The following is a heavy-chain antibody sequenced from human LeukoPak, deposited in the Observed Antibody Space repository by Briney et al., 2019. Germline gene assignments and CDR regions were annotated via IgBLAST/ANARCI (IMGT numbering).Heavy chain of an antibody. V-gene: IGHV6-1*01. CDR3: ARGSDYTWGG. J-gene: IGHJ4*01. Sequence: SQTLSLTCAISGDSVSSNSVTWNWIRQSPSRGLEWLGRTYYRSTWYNDYAVSVRGRITVNPDTSKNQFSLHLNSVTPEDTAVYYCARGSDYTWGGWGQGTLVTVSS. D-gene: IGHD3-10*01. CDR1: GDSVSSNSVT. CDR2: TYYRSTWYN.